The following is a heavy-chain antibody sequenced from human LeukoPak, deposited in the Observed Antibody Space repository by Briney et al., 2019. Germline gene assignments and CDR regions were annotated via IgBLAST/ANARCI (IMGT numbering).Heavy chain of an antibody. J-gene: IGHJ4*02. D-gene: IGHD6-19*01. V-gene: IGHV4-39*07. CDR1: GGSISSSSYY. CDR3: ARTSMDSSGWPHYFDY. Sequence: TSETLSLTCTVSGGSISSSSYYWGWIRQPPGKGLEWIGSIYTSGSTNYNPSLKSRVTISVDTSKNQFSLKLSSVTAADTAVYYCARTSMDSSGWPHYFDYWGQGTLVTVSS. CDR2: IYTSGST.